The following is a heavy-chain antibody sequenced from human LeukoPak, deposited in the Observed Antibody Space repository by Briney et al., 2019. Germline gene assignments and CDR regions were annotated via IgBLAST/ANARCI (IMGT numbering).Heavy chain of an antibody. Sequence: PSETLSLTCTVSGGSISSSSYYWGWIRQPPGKGLEWIGSIYYSGSTYYNPSLKSRVTISVDTSKNQFSLKLSSVTAADTAVYYCARQANTYYDILTGYSFDYWGQGTPVTVSS. J-gene: IGHJ4*02. D-gene: IGHD3-9*01. CDR2: IYYSGST. CDR1: GGSISSSSYY. CDR3: ARQANTYYDILTGYSFDY. V-gene: IGHV4-39*01.